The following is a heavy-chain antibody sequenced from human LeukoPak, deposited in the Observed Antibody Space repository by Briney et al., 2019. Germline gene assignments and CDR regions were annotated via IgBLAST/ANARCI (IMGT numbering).Heavy chain of an antibody. J-gene: IGHJ6*03. Sequence: GGSLRLSCAASGFAFSSYWMSWVRQAPGKGLEWVSSISSSSSYIYYADSVKGRFTISRDNAKNSLYLQMNSLRAEDTAVYYCARSPTVVTGNYYYMDVWGKGTTVTVSS. D-gene: IGHD4-23*01. V-gene: IGHV3-21*01. CDR3: ARSPTVVTGNYYYMDV. CDR1: GFAFSSYW. CDR2: ISSSSSYI.